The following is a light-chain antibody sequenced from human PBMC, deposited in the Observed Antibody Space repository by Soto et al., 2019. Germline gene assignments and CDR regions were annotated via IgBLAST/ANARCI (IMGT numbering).Light chain of an antibody. CDR3: QQFGNSPWT. J-gene: IGKJ1*01. Sequence: ETVLTQSPGTLSLSPGERATLFCRASQSVSSSYLTWYLQKPGQAPRLLIYGASSRATGIPDRFSGSGSGTDFTLTISRLEPEDFAVYYCQQFGNSPWTFGQGTKVEI. CDR1: QSVSSSY. CDR2: GAS. V-gene: IGKV3-20*01.